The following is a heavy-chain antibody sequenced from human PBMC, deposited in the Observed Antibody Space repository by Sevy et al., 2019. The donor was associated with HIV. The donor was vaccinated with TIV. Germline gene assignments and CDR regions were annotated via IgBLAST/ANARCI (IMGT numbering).Heavy chain of an antibody. CDR1: GGSISNSY. Sequence: SETLSLTCTVSGGSISNSYWTWIRQPPGKGLEWIGYIYYSGSTDYNPSLKSRVTISVDTSKNQFSLKLRSVTAADTAVYYCARLKQQLARNWFDPWGQGTLVTVSS. J-gene: IGHJ5*02. V-gene: IGHV4-59*12. CDR3: ARLKQQLARNWFDP. D-gene: IGHD1-1*01. CDR2: IYYSGST.